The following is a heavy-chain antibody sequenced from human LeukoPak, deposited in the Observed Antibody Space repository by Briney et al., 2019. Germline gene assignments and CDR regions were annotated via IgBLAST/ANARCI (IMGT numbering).Heavy chain of an antibody. CDR1: GFAFSGYS. Sequence: LGGSLRLSCAVSGFAFSGYSMSWVRQAPGKGLEWVAKMNEYGSEIFYLDSVKGRFTISRDNAKNSLYLQMNSLRAEDTAVYYCARRIAAEIYSDRYHYYYMDVWGKGTTVTVSS. V-gene: IGHV3-7*01. J-gene: IGHJ6*03. CDR2: MNEYGSEI. D-gene: IGHD6-13*01. CDR3: ARRIAAEIYSDRYHYYYMDV.